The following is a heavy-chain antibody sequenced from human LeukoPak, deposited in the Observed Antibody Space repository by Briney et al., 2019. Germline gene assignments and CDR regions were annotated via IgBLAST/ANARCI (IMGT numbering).Heavy chain of an antibody. CDR2: ISGSGGST. CDR3: AKGDGISGRVYWYFDL. Sequence: GGSLRLSCAASGFTFSSYAMSWVRQAPGKGLEWVSAISGSGGSTYYADSVKGRLTISRDNSKNTLYLQMNSLRAEDTAVYYCAKGDGISGRVYWYFDLWGRGTLVTVSS. D-gene: IGHD6-19*01. V-gene: IGHV3-23*01. J-gene: IGHJ2*01. CDR1: GFTFSSYA.